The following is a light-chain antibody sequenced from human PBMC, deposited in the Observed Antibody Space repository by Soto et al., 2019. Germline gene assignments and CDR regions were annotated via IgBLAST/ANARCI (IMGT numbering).Light chain of an antibody. J-gene: IGKJ5*01. CDR1: QSVSSN. Sequence: EIVVTQSPVILSVTPGERATLSCRASQSVSSNLAWYQQKLGQAPRLLIYGASTRATGIPARFSGSGSGTEFTLTISSLQSEDFAVYYCQQYKNWPPITFGQGTRLEIK. V-gene: IGKV3D-15*01. CDR2: GAS. CDR3: QQYKNWPPIT.